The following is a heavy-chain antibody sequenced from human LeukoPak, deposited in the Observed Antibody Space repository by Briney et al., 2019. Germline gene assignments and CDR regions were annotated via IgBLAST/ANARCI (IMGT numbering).Heavy chain of an antibody. Sequence: GGSLRLSCAASGFTFSSYSMNWVRQAPGKGLEWVSSISSSSSYIYYADSVKGRFTISRDNAKNSLYLQMNSLRAEDTAVYYCARDAFYGDPIFDYWGQGTLVTVSS. CDR3: ARDAFYGDPIFDY. CDR2: ISSSSSYI. J-gene: IGHJ4*02. CDR1: GFTFSSYS. D-gene: IGHD4-17*01. V-gene: IGHV3-21*01.